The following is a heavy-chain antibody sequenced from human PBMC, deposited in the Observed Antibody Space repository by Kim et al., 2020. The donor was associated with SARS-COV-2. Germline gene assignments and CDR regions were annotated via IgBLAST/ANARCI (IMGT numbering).Heavy chain of an antibody. D-gene: IGHD4-17*01. CDR1: GFTFSSYA. J-gene: IGHJ6*02. V-gene: IGHV3-23*01. Sequence: GGSLRLSCAASGFTFSSYAMSWVRQAPGKGLEWVSAISGSGGSTYYADSVKGRFTISRDNSKNTLYLQMNSLRAEDTAVYYCAKSVGPRVTKIYYYYGMDVWGQGTTVTVSS. CDR3: AKSVGPRVTKIYYYYGMDV. CDR2: ISGSGGST.